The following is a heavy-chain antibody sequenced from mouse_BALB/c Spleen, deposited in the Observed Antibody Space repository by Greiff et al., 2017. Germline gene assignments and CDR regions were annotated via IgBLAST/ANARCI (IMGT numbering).Heavy chain of an antibody. Sequence: LQQPGSELVRPGASVKLSCKASGYTFTSYWMHWVKQRPGQGLEWIGNIYPGSGSTNYDEKFKSKATLTVDTSSSTAYMQHSSLTSEDAAVYYCTRDYGSSPWFAYWGQGTLVTVSA. CDR2: IYPGSGST. J-gene: IGHJ3*01. V-gene: IGHV1S22*01. D-gene: IGHD1-1*01. CDR1: GYTFTSYW. CDR3: TRDYGSSPWFAY.